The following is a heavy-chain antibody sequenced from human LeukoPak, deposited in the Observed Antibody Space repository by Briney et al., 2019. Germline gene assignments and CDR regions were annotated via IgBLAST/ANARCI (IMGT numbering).Heavy chain of an antibody. Sequence: GASVKVSCKASGGTFSSYAISWVRQAPGQGLEWMGGIIPIFGTANYAQKFQGRVTITADESTSTAYMELSSLRSEDTAVYYCARLARMWGGYYNSYYFDYWGQGTLVTVSS. CDR3: ARLARMWGGYYNSYYFDY. CDR2: IIPIFGTA. J-gene: IGHJ4*02. D-gene: IGHD3-3*01. V-gene: IGHV1-69*13. CDR1: GGTFSSYA.